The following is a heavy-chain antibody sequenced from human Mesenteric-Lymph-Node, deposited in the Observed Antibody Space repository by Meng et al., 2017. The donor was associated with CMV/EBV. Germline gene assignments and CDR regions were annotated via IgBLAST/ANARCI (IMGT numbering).Heavy chain of an antibody. Sequence: ASVKVSCKASGYTFTTYYVHWVRQAPGQGLEWMGWINPNSGGTNYAQKFQGRVTMTRDTSISTAYMELSRLRSDDTAVYYCARGGDFWSGYYTQGDWFDPWGQGTLVTVSS. CDR2: INPNSGGT. V-gene: IGHV1-2*02. CDR1: GYTFTTYY. J-gene: IGHJ5*02. D-gene: IGHD3-3*01. CDR3: ARGGDFWSGYYTQGDWFDP.